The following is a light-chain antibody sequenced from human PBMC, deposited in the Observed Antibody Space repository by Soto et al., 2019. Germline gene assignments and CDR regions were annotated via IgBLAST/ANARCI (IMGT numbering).Light chain of an antibody. V-gene: IGKV1-33*01. J-gene: IGKJ5*01. CDR2: DAS. CDR3: QQYENLPT. Sequence: DIQMTQSPSSLSASVGDRVTITCRASQGIRHYLAWYQQKPGKVPKLLIYDASNLEAGVPSRFRGSGSGTDFTFTISRLQPEDIATYYCQQYENLPTFGQGTRLEIK. CDR1: QGIRHY.